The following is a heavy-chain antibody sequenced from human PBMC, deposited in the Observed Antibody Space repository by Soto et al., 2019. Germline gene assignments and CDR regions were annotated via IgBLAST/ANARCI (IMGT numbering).Heavy chain of an antibody. CDR2: ISYDGDNE. CDR3: ARDSFPTTTKGHGVYLYYGVDV. J-gene: IGHJ6*02. D-gene: IGHD1-1*01. Sequence: QVQLVESGGGVVQSGRSLRLSCAASGFSLSSYAMHWVRQGPGKRLEWVAVISYDGDNENYADSVKGRFTISRDNSNNTLYLQMSSLRAEDTAVYYCARDSFPTTTKGHGVYLYYGVDVWGQGTTVTVSS. CDR1: GFSLSSYA. V-gene: IGHV3-30-3*01.